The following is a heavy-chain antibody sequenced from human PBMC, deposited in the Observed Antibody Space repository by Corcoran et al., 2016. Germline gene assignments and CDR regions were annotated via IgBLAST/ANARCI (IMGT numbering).Heavy chain of an antibody. D-gene: IGHD1-26*01. CDR2: ISGSGGNT. Sequence: EVQLLESVGGLVQPGGSLRLSCAASGFTFSSYAMSWVRQAPGKGLEWVSAISGSGGNTYYADSVKGRFTISRDNSKNTMYLEMKSLRAEDMAVYYCAKSQVGVYGRGPFDYWGQGTLVTVSS. J-gene: IGHJ4*02. CDR1: GFTFSSYA. V-gene: IGHV3-23*01. CDR3: AKSQVGVYGRGPFDY.